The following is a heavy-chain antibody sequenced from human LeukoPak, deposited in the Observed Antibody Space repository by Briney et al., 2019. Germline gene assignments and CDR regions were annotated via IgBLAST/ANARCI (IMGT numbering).Heavy chain of an antibody. Sequence: PGGSLRLSCAASGFTVSSNYMSWVRQAPGKGLEWVSLIYSDGTTYYADSVKGRFTTSRDNSKNTMYFQMDSLRVEDTAVYFCATRAEGYYYGSGSYYGMDVWGQGTTVTASS. CDR3: ATRAEGYYYGSGSYYGMDV. CDR2: IYSDGTT. CDR1: GFTVSSNY. D-gene: IGHD3-10*01. J-gene: IGHJ6*02. V-gene: IGHV3-66*01.